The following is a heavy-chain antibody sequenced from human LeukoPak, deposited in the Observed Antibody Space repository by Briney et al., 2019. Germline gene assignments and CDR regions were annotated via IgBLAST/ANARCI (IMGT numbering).Heavy chain of an antibody. CDR2: IYYSGST. CDR1: GGSISSYY. Sequence: SETLSLTCTVSGGSISSYYWSWIRQSPGKGLEWIGYIYYSGSTNYNPSLKSRVTISVDTSKNQFSLELSSVTAADTAVYYCARLPRGSSGCFDYWGQGTLVTVSS. D-gene: IGHD6-19*01. CDR3: ARLPRGSSGCFDY. J-gene: IGHJ4*02. V-gene: IGHV4-59*01.